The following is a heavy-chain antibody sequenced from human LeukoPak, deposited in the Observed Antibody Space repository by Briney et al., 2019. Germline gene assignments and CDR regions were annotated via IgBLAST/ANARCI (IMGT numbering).Heavy chain of an antibody. CDR1: GGTFSSYA. CDR2: IIPIFGTA. J-gene: IGHJ4*02. CDR3: ARSRYCSSTSCYRRNYYFDY. V-gene: IGHV1-69*13. Sequence: SVKVSCKASGGTFSSYAISWVRQAPVQGLEWMGGIIPIFGTANYAQKFQGRVTITADESTSTAYMELSSLRSEDTAVYYCARSRYCSSTSCYRRNYYFDYWGQGTLVTVSS. D-gene: IGHD2-2*01.